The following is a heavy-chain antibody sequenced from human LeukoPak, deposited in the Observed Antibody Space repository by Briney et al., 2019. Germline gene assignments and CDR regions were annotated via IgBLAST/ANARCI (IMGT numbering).Heavy chain of an antibody. CDR1: GDSISTSNSY. D-gene: IGHD6-13*01. Sequence: PSETLSLTCTVSGDSISTSNSYWGWIRQPPGKGLEWIGSIYYSGNTHYNASLKSRVTISVGTSKNQFSLKLTSVTAADTAVYYCARDLRIAKLNYFDYWGQGTLVTVSS. V-gene: IGHV4-39*02. CDR2: IYYSGNT. J-gene: IGHJ4*02. CDR3: ARDLRIAKLNYFDY.